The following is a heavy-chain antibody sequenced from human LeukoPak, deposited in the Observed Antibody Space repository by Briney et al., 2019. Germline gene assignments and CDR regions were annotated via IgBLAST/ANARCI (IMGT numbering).Heavy chain of an antibody. CDR3: ARRSGIAVAGAFDY. V-gene: IGHV3-23*01. CDR2: ISGSGDST. Sequence: GGSLRLSCTASGFTFSNYAMSWVRQAPGKGLEWVSGISGSGDSTYYADSVKGRFTISRDNSKNTLYLQMNSLRAEDTAVYYCARRSGIAVAGAFDYWGQGTLVTVSS. D-gene: IGHD6-19*01. CDR1: GFTFSNYA. J-gene: IGHJ4*02.